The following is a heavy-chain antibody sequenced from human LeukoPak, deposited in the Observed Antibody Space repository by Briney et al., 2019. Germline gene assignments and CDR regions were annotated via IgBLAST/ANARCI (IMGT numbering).Heavy chain of an antibody. CDR1: GFTFSNYA. D-gene: IGHD6-13*01. CDR3: AKEFFLSIVPVGTTSDY. Sequence: GGSLRLSCAASGFTFSNYAMSWVRRAPGKGLEWVSVISGSGGSTYYAHSVKGRFTISRDNSKNTLYLQMNSLRAEDTAVYYCAKEFFLSIVPVGTTSDYWGQGTLVTVSS. V-gene: IGHV3-23*01. CDR2: ISGSGGST. J-gene: IGHJ4*02.